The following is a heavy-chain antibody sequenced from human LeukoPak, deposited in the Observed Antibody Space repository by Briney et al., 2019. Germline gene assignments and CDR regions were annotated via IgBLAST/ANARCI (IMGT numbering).Heavy chain of an antibody. V-gene: IGHV4-34*01. CDR2: INHSGST. CDR1: GGSFSGYY. D-gene: IGHD1-26*01. J-gene: IGHJ4*02. CDR3: ASYPYSGSYFSDY. Sequence: SETLSLTCAVYGGSFSGYYWSWLRQPPGKGLEWIGEINHSGSTNYNPSLKSRVTISVDTSKNQFSLKLSSVTAADTAVYYCASYPYSGSYFSDYWGQGTLVTVSS.